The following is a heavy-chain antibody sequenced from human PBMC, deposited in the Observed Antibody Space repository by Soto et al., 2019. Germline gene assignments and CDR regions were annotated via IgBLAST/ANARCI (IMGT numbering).Heavy chain of an antibody. CDR3: ARDSTHFGVVRGGMDV. D-gene: IGHD3-3*01. Sequence: QVQLQESGPGLVKPSQTLSLTCTVSGGSISSGGYYWSWIRQHPGKGLEWIGYIYYSGSTYYNPSLKSRVTISVDTSKNQFSLKLSSVTAADTAVYYCARDSTHFGVVRGGMDVWGQGTTVTVSS. CDR1: GGSISSGGYY. CDR2: IYYSGST. V-gene: IGHV4-31*03. J-gene: IGHJ6*02.